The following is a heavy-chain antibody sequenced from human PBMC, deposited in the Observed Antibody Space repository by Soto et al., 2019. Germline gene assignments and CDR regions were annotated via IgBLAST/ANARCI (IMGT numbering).Heavy chain of an antibody. Sequence: EVQLVESGGGLVQPGGSLRLSCAASGFTFSSYSMNWVRQAPGKGLEWVSYISSSSSTIYYADSVKGRFTISRDTAKNSLYLQMTSLRDEDTAVYYCARDFSRMVRGVTQYYYYGMDVWGQGTTVTVSS. J-gene: IGHJ6*02. CDR2: ISSSSSTI. CDR1: GFTFSSYS. V-gene: IGHV3-48*02. CDR3: ARDFSRMVRGVTQYYYYGMDV. D-gene: IGHD3-10*01.